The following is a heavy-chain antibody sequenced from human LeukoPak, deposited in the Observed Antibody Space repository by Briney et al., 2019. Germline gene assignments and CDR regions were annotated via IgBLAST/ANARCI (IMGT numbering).Heavy chain of an antibody. V-gene: IGHV4-59*08. Sequence: SETLSLTCTVSGGSISTYYWSWIRQPPGKGLEWIGYIYYSGSTNYNPSLKSRVTISVDTSKNQFSLKLSSVTAADTAVFYCARHGGLYSSRPTGWFDPWGQGILVTVSS. CDR2: IYYSGST. J-gene: IGHJ5*02. CDR1: GGSISTYY. CDR3: ARHGGLYSSRPTGWFDP. D-gene: IGHD6-13*01.